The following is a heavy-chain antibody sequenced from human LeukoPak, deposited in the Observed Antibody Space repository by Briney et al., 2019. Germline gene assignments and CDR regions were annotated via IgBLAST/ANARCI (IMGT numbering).Heavy chain of an antibody. Sequence: PSETLSLTCTVSGGSISSYYWSWIRQPPGKGLEWIGYIYYSGSTNYNPSLKSRVTISVDTSKNQFSLKLSSVTAADTAVYYCARHSSYYYDSSPSYPFQHWGQGTLVTVSS. J-gene: IGHJ1*01. CDR1: GGSISSYY. V-gene: IGHV4-59*08. CDR2: IYYSGST. CDR3: ARHSSYYYDSSPSYPFQH. D-gene: IGHD3-22*01.